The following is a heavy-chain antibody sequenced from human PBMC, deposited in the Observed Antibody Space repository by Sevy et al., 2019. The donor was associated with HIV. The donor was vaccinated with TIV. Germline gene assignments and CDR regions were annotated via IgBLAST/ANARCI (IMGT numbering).Heavy chain of an antibody. Sequence: SETLSLTCTVSGGSISSYYWSWIRQPPGKGLEWIGYIYYSGSTNYNPSLKSRVTISVDTSKNQFSLKLSSVTTADTAVYYCARTGQLAGDTYYYYYYMVVWGKGTTVTVSS. CDR3: ARTGQLAGDTYYYYYYMVV. V-gene: IGHV4-59*01. J-gene: IGHJ6*03. D-gene: IGHD6-13*01. CDR2: IYYSGST. CDR1: GGSISSYY.